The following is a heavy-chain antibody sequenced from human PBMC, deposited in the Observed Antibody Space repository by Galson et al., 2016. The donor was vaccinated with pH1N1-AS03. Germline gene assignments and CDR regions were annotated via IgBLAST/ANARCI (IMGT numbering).Heavy chain of an antibody. CDR1: GFTFSDAW. V-gene: IGHV3-15*01. D-gene: IGHD6-19*01. CDR2: IKRNIEGAAT. Sequence: SLRLSCAGSGFTFSDAWMTWVRQAPGKGLEWIGRIKRNIEGAATDYAAPVKGRFTISRDDSKYTTYLQMNSLKIEDTAVYYCSAGLGTTDSDSRGQGTLVTVSS. CDR3: SAGLGTTDSDS. J-gene: IGHJ4*02.